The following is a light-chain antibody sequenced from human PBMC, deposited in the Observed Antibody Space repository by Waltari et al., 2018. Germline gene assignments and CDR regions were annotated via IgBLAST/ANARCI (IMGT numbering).Light chain of an antibody. V-gene: IGLV1-47*01. CDR3: AAWDGSLSGYV. Sequence: QSVLTQPPSASGAPGQRVTISFSGSSSNIGRYSLYWYQQLPGTAPKLLIYRNNQRPSGVPDRFSGSKSGTSASLAISGLRSEHEADYYCAAWDGSLSGYVFGTGTKVTVL. CDR1: SSNIGRYS. CDR2: RNN. J-gene: IGLJ1*01.